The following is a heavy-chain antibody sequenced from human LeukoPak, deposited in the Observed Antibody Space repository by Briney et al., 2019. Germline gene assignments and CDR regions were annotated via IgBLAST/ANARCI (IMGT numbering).Heavy chain of an antibody. CDR3: ARVGDHFHWNLDL. V-gene: IGHV3-53*01. D-gene: IGHD3-3*02. CDR1: GFTLSTYY. CDR2: VYSGGST. J-gene: IGHJ2*01. Sequence: GGSLILSCAASGFTLSTYYMNWVRQAPGRGLEWVSIVYSGGSTYYADSVKGRFTISRDTSKNTLSLQMNRLRAEDTAVYFCARVGDHFHWNLDLWGRGTLVTVSS.